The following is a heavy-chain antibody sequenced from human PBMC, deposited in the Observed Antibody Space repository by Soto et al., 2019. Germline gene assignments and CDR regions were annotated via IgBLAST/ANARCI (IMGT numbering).Heavy chain of an antibody. CDR1: GYTFTSYA. J-gene: IGHJ3*02. CDR3: AFDRLLRFLDAFDI. Sequence: GASVKVSCKASGYTFTSYAMHWVRQAPGQRLEWMGWINAGNGNTKYSQKFQGRVTITRDTSASTAYMELSSLRSEDTAVYYCAFDRLLRFLDAFDIWCQGIMVTVS. D-gene: IGHD3-3*01. V-gene: IGHV1-3*01. CDR2: INAGNGNT.